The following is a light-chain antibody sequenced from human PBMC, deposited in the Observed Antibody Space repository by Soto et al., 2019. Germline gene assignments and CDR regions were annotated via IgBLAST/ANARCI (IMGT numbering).Light chain of an antibody. V-gene: IGKV3-15*01. CDR2: GAS. CDR3: QQYNNWPRT. Sequence: EIVLTQSPATLSLSPGDRATLSCGASQSVSNNYLAWYQQKPGQAPRLLIYGASTRATGSPARVSGSGSGKEFTLTISSLQSEDFAVYYCQQYNNWPRTFGQGTKVDIK. CDR1: QSVSNN. J-gene: IGKJ1*01.